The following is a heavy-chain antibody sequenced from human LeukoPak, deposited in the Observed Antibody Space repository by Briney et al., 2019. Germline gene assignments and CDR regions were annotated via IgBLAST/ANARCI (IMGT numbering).Heavy chain of an antibody. D-gene: IGHD3-9*01. J-gene: IGHJ5*02. CDR1: GGSFSGYY. Sequence: PSETLSLTCAVYGGSFSGYYWSWIRQPPGKGLEWIGEINHSGSTNYNPSLKSRVTISVDTSKNQFSLKLSSVTAADTAVYYCARVSAPVGRYFDWLFDPWGQGTLVTVSS. CDR2: INHSGST. CDR3: ARVSAPVGRYFDWLFDP. V-gene: IGHV4-34*01.